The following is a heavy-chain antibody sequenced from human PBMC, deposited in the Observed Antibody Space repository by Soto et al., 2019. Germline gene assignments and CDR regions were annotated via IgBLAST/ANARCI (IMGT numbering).Heavy chain of an antibody. D-gene: IGHD3-3*01. CDR2: ISGSGGST. Sequence: PGGSLRLSCAASGFTFSSYAMSWVRQAPGKGLEWVSAISGSGGSTYYADSVKGRFTISRDNSKNTLYLQMNSLRAEDTAVYYCAGRITIFGVVFDYWGQGTLVTVSS. CDR1: GFTFSSYA. J-gene: IGHJ4*02. V-gene: IGHV3-23*01. CDR3: AGRITIFGVVFDY.